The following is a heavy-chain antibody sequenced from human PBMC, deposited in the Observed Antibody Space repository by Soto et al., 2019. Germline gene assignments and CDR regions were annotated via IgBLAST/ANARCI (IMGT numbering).Heavy chain of an antibody. V-gene: IGHV3-23*01. J-gene: IGHJ6*02. D-gene: IGHD5-18*01. CDR3: AKDGGYSYGYSPRYYYGMDV. CDR1: GFTFNNFC. CDR2: ISGSGGRT. Sequence: GGSLRLSCAASGFTFNNFCMSWVRQAPGKGLEWVSTISGSGGRTYYADSVKGRFTISRDNTKNTLYLQMNSLRAEDTAVYYCAKDGGYSYGYSPRYYYGMDVWGQGTTVTVSS.